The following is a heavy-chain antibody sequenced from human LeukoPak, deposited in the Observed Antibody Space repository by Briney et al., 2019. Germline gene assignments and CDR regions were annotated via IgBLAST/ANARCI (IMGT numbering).Heavy chain of an antibody. CDR3: ARGYDHDYGDYYFDY. CDR2: ISSGGGST. D-gene: IGHD4-17*01. V-gene: IGHV3-64*01. J-gene: IGHJ4*02. Sequence: GGSLRLSCAASGFTFSSYDMYWVRQAPGKGLEYASVISSGGGSTYYANSVKGRVTISRDNSKNTVYLQMGSLREEDMAVYYCARGYDHDYGDYYFDYWGQGTLVTVSS. CDR1: GFTFSSYD.